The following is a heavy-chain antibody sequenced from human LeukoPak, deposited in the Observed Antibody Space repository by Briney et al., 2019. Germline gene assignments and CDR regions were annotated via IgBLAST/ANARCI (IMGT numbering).Heavy chain of an antibody. Sequence: GGSLRLSCAASGFTFSDYYMSWIRQAPGKGLEWVSLISWDGDTTYYADSVKGRFTISRDNSKNSLYLLMNSLTTEDTALYYCAKARGLIGGAFDIWGRGTMVTVSS. CDR1: GFTFSDYY. CDR3: AKARGLIGGAFDI. CDR2: ISWDGDTT. V-gene: IGHV3-43*01. D-gene: IGHD3-22*01. J-gene: IGHJ3*02.